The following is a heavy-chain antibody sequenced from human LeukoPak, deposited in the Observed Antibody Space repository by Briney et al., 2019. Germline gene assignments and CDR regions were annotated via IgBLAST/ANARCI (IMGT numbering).Heavy chain of an antibody. V-gene: IGHV4-59*08. CDR2: IYYSGST. J-gene: IGHJ3*02. D-gene: IGHD4-17*01. CDR3: ARQTMSTADAFDI. CDR1: GVSISSHF. Sequence: SETLSLTCTASGVSISSHFWSWIRQPPGKGLEWIAYIYYSGSTDYNPSLKSRVTISVDTSKNQFSLKLSSVTAADTAVYYCARQTMSTADAFDIWGQGTMVTVSS.